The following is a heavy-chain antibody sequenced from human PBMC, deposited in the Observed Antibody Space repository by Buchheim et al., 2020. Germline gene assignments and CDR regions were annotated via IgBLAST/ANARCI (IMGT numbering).Heavy chain of an antibody. V-gene: IGHV3-73*02. CDR1: GFTFSGSA. CDR2: VRSKPNNYAT. CDR3: SRTGYDSSRGFFDT. J-gene: IGHJ4*02. D-gene: IGHD3-22*01. Sequence: EVQLVESGGGLVQPGGSLKLSCAASGFTFSGSAIHWVRQASGKGLEWVGHVRSKPNNYATAYAASVKDRFTIPRDDSEKMAFLQMDSLKTEDTAVYYFSRTGYDSSRGFFDTGGQGAL.